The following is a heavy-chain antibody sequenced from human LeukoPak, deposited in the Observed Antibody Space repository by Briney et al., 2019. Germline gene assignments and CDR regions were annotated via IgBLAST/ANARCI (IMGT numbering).Heavy chain of an antibody. CDR3: ARRDGSGYYALDY. Sequence: GGSLRLSCAASGFTFSSYAMSWVRQAPGKGLEWVSAISGSGGSTYYADSVKGRFTISRDNSKNTLYLQMNSLRAEDTAVYYCARRDGSGYYALDYWGQGFLVTVSS. V-gene: IGHV3-23*01. CDR2: ISGSGGST. J-gene: IGHJ4*02. D-gene: IGHD3-22*01. CDR1: GFTFSSYA.